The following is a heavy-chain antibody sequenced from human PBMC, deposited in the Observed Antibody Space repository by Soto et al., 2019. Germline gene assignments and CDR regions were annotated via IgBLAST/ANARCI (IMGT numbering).Heavy chain of an antibody. CDR3: ARDVVLKRVVPAAGYYYYGMDV. CDR2: ISAYNGNT. V-gene: IGHV1-18*01. D-gene: IGHD2-2*01. CDR1: GYTFTSYG. J-gene: IGHJ6*02. Sequence: GASVKVSCKASGYTFTSYGISWVRQAPGQGLEWMGWISAYNGNTNYAQKLQGRVTMTTDTSTSTAYMELRSLRSDDTAVYYCARDVVLKRVVPAAGYYYYGMDVWGQGTTVTSP.